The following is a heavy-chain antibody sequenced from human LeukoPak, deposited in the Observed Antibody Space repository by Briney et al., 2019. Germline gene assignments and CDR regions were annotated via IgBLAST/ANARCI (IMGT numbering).Heavy chain of an antibody. D-gene: IGHD6-19*01. Sequence: PSETLSLTCAVYGGSFSGYYWSWIRQPPGKGLEWIGEINHSGSTNYNPSLKSRVTISVDTSKNQFSLKLSSVTAADTAVYYCARLTPWLVFDYWGQGTLVTVSS. J-gene: IGHJ4*02. CDR1: GGSFSGYY. CDR3: ARLTPWLVFDY. V-gene: IGHV4-34*01. CDR2: INHSGST.